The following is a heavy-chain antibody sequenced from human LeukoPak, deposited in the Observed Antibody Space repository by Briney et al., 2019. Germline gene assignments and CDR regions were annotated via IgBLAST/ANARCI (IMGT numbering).Heavy chain of an antibody. D-gene: IGHD3-22*01. Sequence: PGGSLRLSCAASGFTFSSYWMSWVRQAPGKGLEWVANIKQDGSEKYYVDSVKGRFTISRDNAKNSLYLQMNSLRAEDTAVYYCARDLKYYDSSGLYWGQGTLVTVSS. J-gene: IGHJ4*02. CDR3: ARDLKYYDSSGLY. CDR2: IKQDGSEK. CDR1: GFTFSSYW. V-gene: IGHV3-7*01.